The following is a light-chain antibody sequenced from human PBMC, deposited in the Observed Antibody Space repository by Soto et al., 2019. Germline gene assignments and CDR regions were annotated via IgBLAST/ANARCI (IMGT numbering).Light chain of an antibody. CDR3: QQHNSYPRT. J-gene: IGKJ1*01. CDR2: TAS. CDR1: QSISTW. V-gene: IGKV1-5*03. Sequence: DIQMTQSPSTLSASVGDRVTITCRASQSISTWLAWYQQKPGKAPKLLIYTASTLERGVPSRFSGSGSGTEFTLTISSLQPDDVATYYCQQHNSYPRTFGQGTKVEIK.